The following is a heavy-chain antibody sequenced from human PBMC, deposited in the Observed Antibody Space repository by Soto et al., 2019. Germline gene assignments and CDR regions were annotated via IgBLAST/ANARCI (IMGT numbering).Heavy chain of an antibody. D-gene: IGHD3-3*01. V-gene: IGHV6-1*01. CDR3: ARDWTGYPTAEDYYYYGMDV. CDR1: GDSVSSNSAA. J-gene: IGHJ6*02. Sequence: SQTLSLTCAISGDSVSSNSAAWNWIRQSPSRGLEWLGRTYYRSKWYNDYAVSVKSRITINPDTSKNQFSLQLNSVTPEDTAVYYCARDWTGYPTAEDYYYYGMDVWGQGTTVTVSS. CDR2: TYYRSKWYN.